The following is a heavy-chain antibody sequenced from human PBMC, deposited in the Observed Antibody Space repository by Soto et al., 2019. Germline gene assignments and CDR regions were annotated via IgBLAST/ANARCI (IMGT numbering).Heavy chain of an antibody. J-gene: IGHJ4*02. CDR1: GFIFSGFG. D-gene: IGHD4-17*01. CDR2: ISYDGSNK. Sequence: QVQLVESGGGVVQPGRSLRLSCAASGFIFSGFGMHWVRQAPGKGLEWVALISYDGSNKYYADSVKGRFTISRDTSRNTLDLQMNSMRAEDTAVYYCAKGGAVTTYVDYWGQGTLVTVSS. V-gene: IGHV3-30*18. CDR3: AKGGAVTTYVDY.